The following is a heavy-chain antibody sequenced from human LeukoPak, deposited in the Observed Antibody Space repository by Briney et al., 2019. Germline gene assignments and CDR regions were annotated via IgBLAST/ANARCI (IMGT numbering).Heavy chain of an antibody. D-gene: IGHD2-2*01. J-gene: IGHJ4*02. V-gene: IGHV3-21*06. CDR3: ARAGICSSTSCDGGIEY. Sequence: PGGSMKLSCAASGFAFSSYNMRWVRQAPGKGLEWVSFISTTRTNIYYAASVKGRFTVSRDNAKNFLYLQMDSLRVEDTAVYYCARAGICSSTSCDGGIEYWGQGTLLSVSS. CDR1: GFAFSSYN. CDR2: ISTTRTNI.